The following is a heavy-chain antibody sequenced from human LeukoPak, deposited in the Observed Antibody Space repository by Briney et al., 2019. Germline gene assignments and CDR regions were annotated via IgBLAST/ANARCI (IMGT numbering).Heavy chain of an antibody. D-gene: IGHD3-22*01. CDR3: ARQSGQGDMYYYDSSGYYFDY. J-gene: IGHJ4*02. V-gene: IGHV4-34*01. CDR1: GGSFSGYY. CDR2: IYYSGST. Sequence: SSETLSLTCAVYGGSFSGYYWSWIRQPPGKGLEWIGSIYYSGSTYYNPSLKSRVTISVDTSKNQFSLKLSSVTAADTAVYYCARQSGQGDMYYYDSSGYYFDYWGQGTLVTVSS.